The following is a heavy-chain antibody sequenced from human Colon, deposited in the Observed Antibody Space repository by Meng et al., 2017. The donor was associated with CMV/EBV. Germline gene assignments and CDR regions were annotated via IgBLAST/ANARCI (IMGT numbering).Heavy chain of an antibody. CDR1: GDSIRSHY. J-gene: IGHJ4*02. D-gene: IGHD1-1*01. Sequence: SETLSLTCTVSGDSIRSHYWSWIRQPPGKGLEWMGYVYYSGSATYSPSLRSRVSISVDPSKNQFSLNLRSVTAADTAMYFCARGLGHASNNSHDYWGQGTLVTVSS. CDR2: VYYSGSA. CDR3: ARGLGHASNNSHDY. V-gene: IGHV4-59*11.